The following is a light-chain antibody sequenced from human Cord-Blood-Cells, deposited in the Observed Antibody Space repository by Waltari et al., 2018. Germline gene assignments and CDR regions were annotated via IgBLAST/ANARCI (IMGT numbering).Light chain of an antibody. V-gene: IGKV3-11*01. J-gene: IGKJ1*01. CDR2: DAS. Sequence: EIVLTQSPATLSLSPGARATLSCRASQSVSSYLAWYQQKPAQTPRLLLYDASNRATGIPARLSGSGSGTDFTLTISSLEPEDFAVYYCQQRSNWPRTFGQGTKVEIK. CDR3: QQRSNWPRT. CDR1: QSVSSY.